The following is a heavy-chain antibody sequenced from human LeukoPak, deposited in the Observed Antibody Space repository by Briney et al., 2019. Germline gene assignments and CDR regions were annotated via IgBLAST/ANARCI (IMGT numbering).Heavy chain of an antibody. CDR2: ISGSSSSA. Sequence: GGSLRLSCAASGFTFSSYAMSWVRQAPGKGLEWVSAISGSSSSAYYADSVKGRFTISRDNSKNTLYLQMNSLRADDTAVYYCAKDRAYCSSTSCYDAFDIWGQGTMVTVSS. CDR1: GFTFSSYA. CDR3: AKDRAYCSSTSCYDAFDI. J-gene: IGHJ3*02. D-gene: IGHD2-2*01. V-gene: IGHV3-23*01.